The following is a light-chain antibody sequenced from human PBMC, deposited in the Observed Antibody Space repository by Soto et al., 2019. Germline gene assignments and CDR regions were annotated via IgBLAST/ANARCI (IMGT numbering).Light chain of an antibody. CDR2: DAS. Sequence: DIVLTQSPATLSLSPGERATLSCRASQSVSSYLAWYQQKPGQSPRLLIYDASNRATGIPARFSGSGSGTDFTLTISSLEPEDFAVYYSQQRSNGLTFGGGTKVEIK. CDR1: QSVSSY. CDR3: QQRSNGLT. V-gene: IGKV3-11*01. J-gene: IGKJ4*01.